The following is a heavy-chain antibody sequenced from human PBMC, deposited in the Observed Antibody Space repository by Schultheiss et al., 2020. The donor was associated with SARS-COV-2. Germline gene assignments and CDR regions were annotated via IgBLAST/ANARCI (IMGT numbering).Heavy chain of an antibody. CDR2: ISSSSSYK. J-gene: IGHJ6*02. CDR3: ARPLSDEGYSSGWYQGYYYYGMDV. Sequence: GGSLRLSCAASGFTFSSYSMNWVRQAPGKGLEWVSSISSSSSYKYYADSVKGRFTISRDNAKNSLYLQMNSLRAEDTAVYYCARPLSDEGYSSGWYQGYYYYGMDVWGQGTTVTVSS. V-gene: IGHV3-21*01. CDR1: GFTFSSYS. D-gene: IGHD6-19*01.